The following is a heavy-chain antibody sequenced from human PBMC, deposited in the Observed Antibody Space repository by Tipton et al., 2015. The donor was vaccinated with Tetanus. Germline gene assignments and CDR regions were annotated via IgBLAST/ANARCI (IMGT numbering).Heavy chain of an antibody. CDR3: ARDRDYDYYGMDV. V-gene: IGHV4-31*03. CDR1: GGSISSGGYY. CDR2: IYYSGST. Sequence: GLVKPSETLSLTCTVSGGSISSGGYYWSWIRQHPGKGLEWIGYIYYSGSTYYNPSLKSRVTISVDTSKNQFSLKLSSVTAADTAVYYCARDRDYDYYGMDVWGQGTTVTVSS. J-gene: IGHJ6*02.